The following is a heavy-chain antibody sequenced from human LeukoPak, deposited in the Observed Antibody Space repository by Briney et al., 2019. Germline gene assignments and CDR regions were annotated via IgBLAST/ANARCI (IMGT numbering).Heavy chain of an antibody. V-gene: IGHV5-51*01. J-gene: IGHJ5*02. CDR1: GNTFGTYW. D-gene: IGHD3-10*01. Sequence: GESLKISCKDVGNTFGTYWVGWVRQMPGKGLEYMGIIFPRTSEVRYGPAFQGQVTISADKSLSTAYLQRTGLKASDTAMYYCARHTGRPQAGWFDPWGQGTLVTVSA. CDR3: ARHTGRPQAGWFDP. CDR2: IFPRTSEV.